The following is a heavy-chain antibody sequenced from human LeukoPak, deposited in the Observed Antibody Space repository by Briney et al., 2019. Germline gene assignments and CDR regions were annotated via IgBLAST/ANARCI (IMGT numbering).Heavy chain of an antibody. CDR1: RFTLSSDA. V-gene: IGHV3-23*01. J-gene: IGHJ1*01. CDR2: ISGSGGRT. CDR3: AKDPRDATVTPLFYCFQR. Sequence: GGSLRLSRAPSRFTLSSDALSWVRPTPGEGLEWVSGISGSGGRTYYADSIKGRFSISTDTFKNTLYLQMNSLRAEDTAVYYCAKDPRDATVTPLFYCFQRWGQGTLVTVSS. D-gene: IGHD4-17*01.